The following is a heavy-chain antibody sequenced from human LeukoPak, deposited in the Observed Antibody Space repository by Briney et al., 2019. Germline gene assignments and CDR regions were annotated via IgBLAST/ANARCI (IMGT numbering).Heavy chain of an antibody. CDR3: ARFRGATRYYYYMDV. Sequence: ASVKVSCKASGYTFTSYDINWVPQATGQGLEWMGWMNPNSGNTGYAQKFQGRVTITRNTSISTAYMELSSLRSEDTAVYNRARFRGATRYYYYMDVWGKGTTVTVSS. V-gene: IGHV1-8*03. J-gene: IGHJ6*03. D-gene: IGHD1-26*01. CDR1: GYTFTSYD. CDR2: MNPNSGNT.